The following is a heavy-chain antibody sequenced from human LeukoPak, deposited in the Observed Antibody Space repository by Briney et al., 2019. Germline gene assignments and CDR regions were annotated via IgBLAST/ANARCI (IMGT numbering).Heavy chain of an antibody. CDR1: GFTVSSND. J-gene: IGHJ4*02. V-gene: IGHV3-53*01. CDR3: ARVVDHDYGDYYLDY. CDR2: IYSGGST. D-gene: IGHD4-17*01. Sequence: GGSLRLSCAASGFTVSSNDMSWVRQAPGKGLECISVIYSGGSTDYADSVKGRLTISRDNSKNTLYLQMNSLRAEDTAVYYCARVVDHDYGDYYLDYWVQGTLVTVSS.